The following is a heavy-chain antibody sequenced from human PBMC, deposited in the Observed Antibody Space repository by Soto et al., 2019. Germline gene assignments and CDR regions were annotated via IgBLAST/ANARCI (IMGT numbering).Heavy chain of an antibody. Sequence: QVQLVESGGGVVQPGMSRSPSCAASGFTFINYGMHGFRQAPGRGLEWVAVIWYDGSNKYYADSVKGRFTISRDNSKNTLYLQMNTLRAEDTAVYYCARHKGGDPYYFDYWGQGTLVTVSS. D-gene: IGHD4-17*01. CDR3: ARHKGGDPYYFDY. V-gene: IGHV3-33*01. CDR1: GFTFINYG. CDR2: IWYDGSNK. J-gene: IGHJ4*02.